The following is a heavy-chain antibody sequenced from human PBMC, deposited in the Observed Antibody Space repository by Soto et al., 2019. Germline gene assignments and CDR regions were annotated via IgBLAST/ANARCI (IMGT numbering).Heavy chain of an antibody. Sequence: PSETLSLTCTVSGGSISSYYWSWIRQPPGKGLEWIGYIYYSGSTNYNPSLKSRVTISVDTSKNQFSLKLSSVTAADTAVYYCAREIWSGYYDCFDPCGQGTLVIVSS. J-gene: IGHJ5*02. CDR3: AREIWSGYYDCFDP. CDR2: IYYSGST. V-gene: IGHV4-59*01. D-gene: IGHD3-3*01. CDR1: GGSISSYY.